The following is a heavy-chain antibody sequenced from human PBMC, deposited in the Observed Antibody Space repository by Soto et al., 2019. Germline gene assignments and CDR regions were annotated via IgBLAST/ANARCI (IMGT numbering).Heavy chain of an antibody. CDR1: AFTFRTYW. V-gene: IGHV3-7*01. J-gene: IGHJ4*02. D-gene: IGHD5-18*01. CDR2: INQDGSVK. Sequence: GGSLRLSCAASAFTFRTYWMNWVRQPPGKGLEWVAKINQDGSVKYYVDSGRGRFTIPRHNAKNSLFLQMNSLRAEDTALYYGVRFPFLDTRDQGYWGQGTLVTVSS. CDR3: VRFPFLDTRDQGY.